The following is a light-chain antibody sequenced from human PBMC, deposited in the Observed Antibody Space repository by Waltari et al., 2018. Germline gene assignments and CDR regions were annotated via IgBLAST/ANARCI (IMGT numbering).Light chain of an antibody. CDR3: AAWDDNLSGLV. Sequence: QSVLTQPPSVSAAPRQRVTISCSGSSFNIGKNAVNWYLHLPGQAPKLLIYYDDMLSSGVSHRFSGSKSGTSASLAIIGLQSEDEGDYYCAAWDDNLSGLVFGGGTKLTVL. J-gene: IGLJ2*01. CDR2: YDD. V-gene: IGLV1-36*01. CDR1: SFNIGKNA.